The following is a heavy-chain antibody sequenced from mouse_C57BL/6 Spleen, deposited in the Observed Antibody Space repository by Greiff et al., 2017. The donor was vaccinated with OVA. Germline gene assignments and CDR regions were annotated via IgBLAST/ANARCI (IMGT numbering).Heavy chain of an antibody. CDR3: ARGKPITTVVAHWYFDV. CDR1: GYTFTSYW. CDR2: IDPSDSET. V-gene: IGHV1-52*01. D-gene: IGHD1-1*01. Sequence: QVHVKQPGAELVRPGSSVKLSCKASGYTFTSYWMHWVKQRPIQGLEWIGNIDPSDSETHYNQKFKDKATLTVDKSSSTAYMQLSSLTSEDSAVYYCARGKPITTVVAHWYFDVWGTGTTVTVSS. J-gene: IGHJ1*03.